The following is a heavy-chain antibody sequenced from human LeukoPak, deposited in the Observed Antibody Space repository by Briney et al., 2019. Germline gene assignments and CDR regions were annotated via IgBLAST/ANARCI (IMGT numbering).Heavy chain of an antibody. J-gene: IGHJ3*02. V-gene: IGHV3-9*01. CDR2: ISWNSGSI. D-gene: IGHD3-10*01. CDR1: GFTFDDYA. CDR3: AKDLVRGVADAFDI. Sequence: PGGSLRLSCAASGFTFDDYAVHWVRQAPGKGLEWVSGISWNSGSIGYADSVKGRFTISRDNAKNSLYLQMNSLRAEDTALYYCAKDLVRGVADAFDIWGQGTMVTVSS.